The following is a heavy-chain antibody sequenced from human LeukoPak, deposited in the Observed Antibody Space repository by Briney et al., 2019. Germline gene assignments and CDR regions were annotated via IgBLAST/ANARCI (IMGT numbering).Heavy chain of an antibody. J-gene: IGHJ6*03. D-gene: IGHD2-2*01. CDR2: INHSGST. CDR1: GGSFCGYY. CDR3: ARAMVVPAADYYMDV. Sequence: SETLSLTCAVSGGSFCGYYWSWIRQPPGKGLEWIGEINHSGSTNYNPSLKSRVTISVDTSKNQFSLKLSSVTAADTAVYYCARAMVVPAADYYMDVWGKGTTVTVCS. V-gene: IGHV4-34*01.